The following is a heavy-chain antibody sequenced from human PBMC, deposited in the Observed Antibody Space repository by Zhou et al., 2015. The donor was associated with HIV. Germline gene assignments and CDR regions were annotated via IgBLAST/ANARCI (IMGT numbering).Heavy chain of an antibody. D-gene: IGHD2-2*01. CDR1: GYTFTSYY. Sequence: QVQLVQSGAEVKKPGASVKVSCKASGYTFTSYYMHWVRQAPGQGLEWMGIINPSGGSTSYAQKFQGRVTMTRDTSTSTVYMELSSLRSEDTAVYYCARAGDYCSSTSCYLFDPWGQGTLVTVSS. V-gene: IGHV1-46*01. CDR2: INPSGGST. J-gene: IGHJ5*02. CDR3: ARAGDYCSSTSCYLFDP.